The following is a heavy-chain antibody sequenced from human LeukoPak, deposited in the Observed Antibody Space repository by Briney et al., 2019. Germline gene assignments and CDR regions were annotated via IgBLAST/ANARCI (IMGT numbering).Heavy chain of an antibody. CDR1: GGTFSSYA. V-gene: IGHV1-69*13. Sequence: SVKVSCKASGGTFSSYAISWVRQAPGQGLEWMGGIIPIFGTANYAQKFQGRVTITADESTSTAYMELSSLRSEDTAVYYCARVGAVAGILNNWFDPWGQGTLVTVSS. J-gene: IGHJ5*02. D-gene: IGHD6-19*01. CDR3: ARVGAVAGILNNWFDP. CDR2: IIPIFGTA.